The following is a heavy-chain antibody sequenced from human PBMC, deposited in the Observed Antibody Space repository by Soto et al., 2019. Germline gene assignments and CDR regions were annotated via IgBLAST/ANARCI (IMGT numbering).Heavy chain of an antibody. V-gene: IGHV3-23*01. CDR3: AKGRGGSGSLTPRVDF. CDR2: ISGGGDTT. J-gene: IGHJ4*02. D-gene: IGHD3-10*01. Sequence: EVQLLESGGGLVQPGGSLRLSCAASGFTFNNYAMTWVRQAPGKGLEWVSAISGGGDTTSYADSVKGRFTVSRDGSKTPLYLQMSSLRAEDPALYYCAKGRGGSGSLTPRVDFWGQGTLVTVSS. CDR1: GFTFNNYA.